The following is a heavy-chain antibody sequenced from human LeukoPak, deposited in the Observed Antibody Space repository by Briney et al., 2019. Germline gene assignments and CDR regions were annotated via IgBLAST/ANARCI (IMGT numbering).Heavy chain of an antibody. CDR1: GFTFSSYS. V-gene: IGHV3-21*01. CDR2: ISSSSSYI. J-gene: IGHJ4*02. D-gene: IGHD5-12*01. CDR3: ARDSLPYGGYDY. Sequence: PGGSLRLSCAASGFTFSSYSMNWVRQAPGKGLEWVSSISSSSSYIYYADSVKGRFTISRDNAKNSLYLQMNSLRAEDTAVYYCARDSLPYGGYDYWGQGTLVTVSS.